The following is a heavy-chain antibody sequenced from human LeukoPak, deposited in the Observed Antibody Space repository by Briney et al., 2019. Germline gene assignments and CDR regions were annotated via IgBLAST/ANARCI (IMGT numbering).Heavy chain of an antibody. J-gene: IGHJ4*02. CDR1: GFTFSDYA. V-gene: IGHV3-23*01. CDR2: ISGSGRTT. D-gene: IGHD3-22*01. CDR3: AKLPNYVDSSTNYG. Sequence: PGGSLRLSCAASGFTFSDYAVSWVRQAPGKGLEWVSGISGSGRTTYYAVSVKGRFVISRDNSKNTLFLQMNSLRAEDTAVYFCAKLPNYVDSSTNYGWGQGTLVTVSS.